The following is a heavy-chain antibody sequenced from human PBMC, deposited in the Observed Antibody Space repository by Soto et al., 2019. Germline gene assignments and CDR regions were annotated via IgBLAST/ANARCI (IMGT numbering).Heavy chain of an antibody. CDR3: ARRGYGSGSYYRGIFDY. CDR2: IYYSGST. CDR1: GGSISSGGYY. V-gene: IGHV4-31*03. Sequence: SETLSLTCTVSGGSISSGGYYWSWIRQHPGKGLEWIGYIYYSGSTYYNPSLKSRVTISVDTSKNQFSLKLSSVTAADTAVYYCARRGYGSGSYYRGIFDYWGQGTLVTVSS. D-gene: IGHD3-10*01. J-gene: IGHJ4*02.